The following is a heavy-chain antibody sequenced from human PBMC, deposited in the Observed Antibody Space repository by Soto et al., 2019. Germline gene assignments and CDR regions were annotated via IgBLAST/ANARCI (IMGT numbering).Heavy chain of an antibody. Sequence: QVQLVQSGAEVKKPGASVKVSCKASGYTFTSYGISWVRQAPGQGLEWMGWISPYNGNTNYAQNLQGRVTMTTDTSTNTAYRELRSLRSDDTAVYYCARDGRGTAMGFTAAAWFDPWGQGTLVTVSS. V-gene: IGHV1-18*01. J-gene: IGHJ5*02. CDR3: ARDGRGTAMGFTAAAWFDP. D-gene: IGHD5-18*01. CDR2: ISPYNGNT. CDR1: GYTFTSYG.